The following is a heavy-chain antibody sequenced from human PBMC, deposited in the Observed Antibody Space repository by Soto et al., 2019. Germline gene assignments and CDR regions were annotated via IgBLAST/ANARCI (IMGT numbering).Heavy chain of an antibody. CDR3: AKRHTTVATPANYFDY. V-gene: IGHV3-23*01. CDR1: GFTFSSYT. D-gene: IGHD1-1*01. J-gene: IGHJ4*02. CDR2: FVGSTGST. Sequence: GGSLILSCAASGFTFSSYTMNWVRQAPGKGLEWVSTFVGSTGSTFYADSVKGRFTISRDDSKNTLYLQMNSLRAEDTAVYYCAKRHTTVATPANYFDYWGQGTLVTVSS.